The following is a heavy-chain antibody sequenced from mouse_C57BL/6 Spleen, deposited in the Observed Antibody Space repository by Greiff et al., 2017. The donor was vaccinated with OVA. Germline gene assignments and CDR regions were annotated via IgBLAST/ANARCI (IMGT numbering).Heavy chain of an antibody. V-gene: IGHV1-18*01. CDR2: INPNNGGT. CDR3: ARSSIDYDGGTWFAY. J-gene: IGHJ3*01. CDR1: GYTFTDYN. D-gene: IGHD2-4*01. Sequence: VQLKQSGPELVKPGASVKIPCKASGYTFTDYNMDWVKQSHGKSLEWIGDINPNNGGTIYNQKFKGKATLTVDKSSSTAYMELRSLTSEDTAVYYCARSSIDYDGGTWFAYWGQGTLVTVSA.